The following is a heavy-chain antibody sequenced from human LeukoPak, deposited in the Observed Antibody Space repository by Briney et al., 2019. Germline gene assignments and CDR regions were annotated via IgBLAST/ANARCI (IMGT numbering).Heavy chain of an antibody. D-gene: IGHD6-19*01. Sequence: GGSLRLSCAASGFTFGDYYMNWIRQAPGKGLEWVSYISTAGTYTNYADSVKGRFTISRDNARNSLYLQMNSLRAEDTAVYYCARAKQWLVTDPWGQGTLVTASS. CDR3: ARAKQWLVTDP. J-gene: IGHJ5*02. CDR2: ISTAGTYT. CDR1: GFTFGDYY. V-gene: IGHV3-11*06.